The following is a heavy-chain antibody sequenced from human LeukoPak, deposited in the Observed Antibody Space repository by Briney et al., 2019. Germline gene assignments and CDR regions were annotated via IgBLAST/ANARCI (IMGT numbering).Heavy chain of an antibody. CDR2: ISSSGSTI. CDR1: GFTFSDYY. D-gene: IGHD1-26*01. CDR3: ARVDSGNYDY. Sequence: GGSLRLSCAASGFTFSDYYMSWIRQAPGKGLEWVSYISSSGSTIYYADSVKGRFTISRDNSKNMLFLQMNSLRVEDTAVYYCARVDSGNYDYWGQGTLLTVSS. J-gene: IGHJ4*02. V-gene: IGHV3-11*01.